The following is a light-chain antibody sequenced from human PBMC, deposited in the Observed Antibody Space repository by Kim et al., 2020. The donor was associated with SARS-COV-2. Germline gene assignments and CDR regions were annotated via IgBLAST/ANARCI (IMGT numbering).Light chain of an antibody. J-gene: IGLJ3*02. Sequence: QSALTQPASVSGSPGQSITISCTGTSTDVGAYNYVYWYQQHPGTAPKLMIYDDSNRPSGVSNRFSGSKSGTAASLTISGHQAEDEADYYCSSYTSSSTWVFGGGTQLTVL. CDR2: DDS. CDR1: STDVGAYNY. V-gene: IGLV2-14*03. CDR3: SSYTSSSTWV.